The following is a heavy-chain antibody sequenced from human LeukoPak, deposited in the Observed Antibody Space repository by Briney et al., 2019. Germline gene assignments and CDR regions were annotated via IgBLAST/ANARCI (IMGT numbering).Heavy chain of an antibody. CDR2: ISGRDGRT. J-gene: IGHJ4*02. CDR1: GFTFSSYA. Sequence: PGGSLRHSCAASGFTFSSYAMSWVRQAPGRGLEWVSAISGRDGRTHYTDSVKGRFTISRDNSRDTLYLQMNSLRAEDTAVYYCSTSPSFGSSWYQFNYWGQGTLVTVSS. D-gene: IGHD6-13*01. V-gene: IGHV3-23*01. CDR3: STSPSFGSSWYQFNY.